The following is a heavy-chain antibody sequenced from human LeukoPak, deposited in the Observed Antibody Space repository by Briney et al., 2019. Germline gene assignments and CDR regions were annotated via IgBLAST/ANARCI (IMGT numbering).Heavy chain of an antibody. Sequence: GGSLRLSCVASGFTFSSYGMHWVRQAAGKGLEWVAVIWYYGSNKYYADSVKGRFTISRDNSKNTLSLQMNGLIGEDTAEYYCASGLAARTYYYYYGMDVWGQGTTVTVSS. V-gene: IGHV3-33*01. CDR3: ASGLAARTYYYYYGMDV. CDR1: GFTFSSYG. CDR2: IWYYGSNK. J-gene: IGHJ6*02. D-gene: IGHD2-15*01.